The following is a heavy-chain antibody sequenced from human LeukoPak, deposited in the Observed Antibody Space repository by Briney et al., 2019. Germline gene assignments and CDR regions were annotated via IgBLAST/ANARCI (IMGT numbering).Heavy chain of an antibody. CDR3: ARRWSSSWYGSPSFDY. CDR1: GYTFTSYG. Sequence: ASVKVSCKAPGYTFTSYGISWVRQAPGQGLEWMGWISVYNGNTNYAQKLQGRVTMTTDTSTSTAYMELRSLRSDDTAVYYCARRWSSSWYGSPSFDYWGQGTLVTVSS. D-gene: IGHD6-13*01. CDR2: ISVYNGNT. V-gene: IGHV1-18*01. J-gene: IGHJ4*02.